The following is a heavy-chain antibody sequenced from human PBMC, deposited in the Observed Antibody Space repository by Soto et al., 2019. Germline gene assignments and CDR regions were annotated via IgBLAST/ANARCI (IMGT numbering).Heavy chain of an antibody. CDR3: ARNGTYSSSLSRYSGMDV. J-gene: IGHJ6*02. D-gene: IGHD6-6*01. V-gene: IGHV1-69*01. CDR1: GGTFANFI. Sequence: QVQLVQSGAEVKEPGSSVRVSCKASGGTFANFIMNWVRQTPGQGIEWMGGIVPMFGTPTYAEKFKGRVTISATGSTSTAYMELTSLRSEDTAVYYCARNGTYSSSLSRYSGMDVWGQGTTVTVS. CDR2: IVPMFGTP.